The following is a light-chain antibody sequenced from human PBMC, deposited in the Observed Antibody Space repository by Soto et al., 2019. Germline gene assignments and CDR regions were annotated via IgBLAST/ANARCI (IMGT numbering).Light chain of an antibody. CDR1: TSDDGTYNL. J-gene: IGLJ2*01. Sequence: QSALTQPASVSGSPGQSITISCTGTTSDDGTYNLVSWYQQYPGKAPQVVISEVTKRPSGVSDRFSGSKSGNMASLTISGLQAEDEADYYCRSYAGTGTWIFGGGTKLTVL. CDR2: EVT. V-gene: IGLV2-23*02. CDR3: RSYAGTGTWI.